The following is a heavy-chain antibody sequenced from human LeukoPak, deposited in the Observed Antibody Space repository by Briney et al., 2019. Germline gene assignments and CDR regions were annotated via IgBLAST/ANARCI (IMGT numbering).Heavy chain of an antibody. V-gene: IGHV1-69*04. CDR2: IIPILGIA. Sequence: SMKVSCKAPGGTFSSYAISWVRQAPGQGLEWMGRIIPILGIAHYAQKFQGRVTITADKSTSTAYMELSSLRSEDTAVYYCARAGGYCRSTSCQASFDYWGQGTLVTVSS. CDR3: ARAGGYCRSTSCQASFDY. D-gene: IGHD2-2*01. J-gene: IGHJ4*02. CDR1: GGTFSSYA.